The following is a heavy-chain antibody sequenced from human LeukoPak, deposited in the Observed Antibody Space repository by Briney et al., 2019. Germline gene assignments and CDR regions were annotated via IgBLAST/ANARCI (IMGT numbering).Heavy chain of an antibody. CDR1: GFTLSSYS. Sequence: GGSLRLSCAASGFTLSSYSMNWVRQAPGKGLEWVSHISPRSSTIYYPDSVKGRFTISRDNAKNSLYLQMNSLRDEDTAVYYCAIFPRNNWNHWGQGTLVIVSS. CDR2: ISPRSSTI. CDR3: AIFPRNNWNH. D-gene: IGHD1-14*01. V-gene: IGHV3-48*02. J-gene: IGHJ5*02.